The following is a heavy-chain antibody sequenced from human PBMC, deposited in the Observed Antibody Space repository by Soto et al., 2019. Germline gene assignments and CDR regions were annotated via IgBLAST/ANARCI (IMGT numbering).Heavy chain of an antibody. D-gene: IGHD5-18*01. CDR1: GFSFSSYT. CDR3: ARGAIRGYSYGHSVY. V-gene: IGHV3-21*02. J-gene: IGHJ4*02. Sequence: EVQLVESGGGLVEPGGSLTLSCAASGFSFSSYTMDWVRQAPGKGLQWVSSISITGSYIYYADSVKGRFAISRDNAQNSLYLHMNSLRGEDTAVYYCARGAIRGYSYGHSVYWGQGTLVTVSS. CDR2: ISITGSYI.